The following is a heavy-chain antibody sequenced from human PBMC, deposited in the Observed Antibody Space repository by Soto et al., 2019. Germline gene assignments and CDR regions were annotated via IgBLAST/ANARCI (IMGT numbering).Heavy chain of an antibody. V-gene: IGHV4-59*01. Sequence: LSLTCTVSGGSISSYYWSWIRQPPGKGLEWIGYIYYSGSTNYNPSLKSRVTISVDTSKNQFSLKLSSVTAADTAVYYCARDSSFNWNYQFDYWGQGTLVTVSS. J-gene: IGHJ4*02. CDR2: IYYSGST. CDR1: GGSISSYY. CDR3: ARDSSFNWNYQFDY. D-gene: IGHD1-7*01.